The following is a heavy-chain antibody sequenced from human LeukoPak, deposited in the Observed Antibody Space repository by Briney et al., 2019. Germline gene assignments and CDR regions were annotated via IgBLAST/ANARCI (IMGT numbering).Heavy chain of an antibody. V-gene: IGHV3-23*01. D-gene: IGHD6-6*01. CDR2: ISGSA. Sequence: SGGSLRLSCAASGFTFSSYAMSWVRQAPGKGLEWVSPISGSAYYADSVKGRFTISRDNSKNTLYLRMNSLRAEDTAVYYCAKGRGYSSSSGIDYWGQGTLVTVSS. J-gene: IGHJ4*02. CDR1: GFTFSSYA. CDR3: AKGRGYSSSSGIDY.